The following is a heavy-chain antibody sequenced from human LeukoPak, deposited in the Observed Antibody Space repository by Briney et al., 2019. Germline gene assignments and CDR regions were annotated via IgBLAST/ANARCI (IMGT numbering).Heavy chain of an antibody. J-gene: IGHJ4*02. CDR3: ARDYPINGDYVKAFDY. Sequence: ASVKVSCKASGYTFTSYGISWVRQAPGQGLEWMGWISAYNGNTNYAQKLQGRVTMTTDTSTSTAYMELRSLRSDDTAVYYCARDYPINGDYVKAFDYWGQGTLVTVSS. V-gene: IGHV1-18*01. D-gene: IGHD4-17*01. CDR2: ISAYNGNT. CDR1: GYTFTSYG.